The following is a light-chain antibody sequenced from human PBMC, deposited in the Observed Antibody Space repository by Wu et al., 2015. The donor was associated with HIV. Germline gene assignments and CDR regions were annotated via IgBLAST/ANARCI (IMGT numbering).Light chain of an antibody. CDR3: QQSGGT. J-gene: IGKJ1*01. V-gene: IGKV3-20*01. CDR1: QSISANY. Sequence: EIVLTQTPGTLPLSPGERATLSCRASQSISANYLAWYQQKPGQAPRLLIFGVSNRASGIPARFSGSGSGTDFTLTISRLEPEDFAVYYCQQSGGTFGQGTKVEIK. CDR2: GVS.